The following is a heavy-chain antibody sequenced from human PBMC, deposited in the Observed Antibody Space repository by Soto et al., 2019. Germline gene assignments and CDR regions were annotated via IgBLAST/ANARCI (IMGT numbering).Heavy chain of an antibody. CDR1: GYTFTSYY. D-gene: IGHD5-18*01. Sequence: QVQLVQSGAEVKKPGASVKVSCKASGYTFTSYYMHWVRQAPGQGLEWMGIINPSGGSTTYAQKFPXRXXMTRDTSTSTVYMELSSLSSEDTAVYYCARVGGYSYGGVDYWGQGTLVTVSS. J-gene: IGHJ4*02. CDR2: INPSGGST. V-gene: IGHV1-46*01. CDR3: ARVGGYSYGGVDY.